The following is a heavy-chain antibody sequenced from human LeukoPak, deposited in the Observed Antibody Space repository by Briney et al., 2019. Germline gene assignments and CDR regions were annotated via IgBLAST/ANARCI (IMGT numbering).Heavy chain of an antibody. CDR1: GFTFDDYA. Sequence: PGGSLRLSCAASGFTFDDYAMHWVRQAPGKGLEWVSLITGDGGSKYYADSVKGRFTISRDNSKNSLYLQMNSLRTDDTALYYCAKDGGYSSGWPENFYYYYGMDVWGQGTTVTVS. CDR3: AKDGGYSSGWPENFYYYYGMDV. D-gene: IGHD6-19*01. V-gene: IGHV3-43*02. J-gene: IGHJ6*02. CDR2: ITGDGGSK.